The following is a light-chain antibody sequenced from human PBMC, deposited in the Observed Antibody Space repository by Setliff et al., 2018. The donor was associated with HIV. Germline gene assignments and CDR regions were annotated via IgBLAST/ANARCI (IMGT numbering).Light chain of an antibody. J-gene: IGLJ2*01. CDR1: SSDVGVYNY. V-gene: IGLV2-14*03. Sequence: ALAQPASVSGSPGQSITISCTGTSSDVGVYNYVSWYQQHPGKAPKLMIYDVTKRPSGVSNRFSGSKSGNRASLSISGLQAEDEADYYCSSYTSSNTLVFGGGTKVTVL. CDR3: SSYTSSNTLV. CDR2: DVT.